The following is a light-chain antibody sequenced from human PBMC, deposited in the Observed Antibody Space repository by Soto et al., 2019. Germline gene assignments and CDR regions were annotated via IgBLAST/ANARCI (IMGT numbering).Light chain of an antibody. CDR1: SSNIGGNS. CDR3: RPRNSTLSPYV. Sequence: QSALTQPPSVSAAPGQKVTISCSGSSSNIGGNSVSWYQQLPGTAPKLLIYDDNKRPSGIPDRFSGSKSGTSATLGITGFQTGDDSEYYRRPRNSTLSPYVFGTGIKVTVL. V-gene: IGLV1-51*01. CDR2: DDN. J-gene: IGLJ1*01.